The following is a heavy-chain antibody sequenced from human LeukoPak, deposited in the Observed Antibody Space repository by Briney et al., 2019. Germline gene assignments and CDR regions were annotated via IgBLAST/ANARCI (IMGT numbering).Heavy chain of an antibody. J-gene: IGHJ4*02. D-gene: IGHD1-26*01. CDR2: IYSGGST. V-gene: IGHV3-53*01. Sequence: GGSLRLSCAASGFTVSSNYMSWVRQAPGKGLEWVSVIYSGGSTYYADSVKGRFTISRDNSKNTLYLQMNSLRAEDTAVYYCARFLAHKVGASFDYWGQGTLVTVSS. CDR3: ARFLAHKVGASFDY. CDR1: GFTVSSNY.